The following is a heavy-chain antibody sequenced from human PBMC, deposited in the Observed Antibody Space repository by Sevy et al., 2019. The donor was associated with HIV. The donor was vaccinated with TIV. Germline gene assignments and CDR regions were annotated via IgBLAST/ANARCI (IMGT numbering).Heavy chain of an antibody. Sequence: GGSLRLSCATFGFNFRNSWMAWVRQTPGKGLEWVSAISGSGGSTYYADSVKGRFTISRDNSKNTLYLQMNSLRAEDTAVYYCAKEWYYDSSGYYYFGPDYWGQGTLVTVSS. CDR1: GFNFRNSW. CDR3: AKEWYYDSSGYYYFGPDY. D-gene: IGHD3-22*01. J-gene: IGHJ4*02. CDR2: ISGSGGST. V-gene: IGHV3-23*01.